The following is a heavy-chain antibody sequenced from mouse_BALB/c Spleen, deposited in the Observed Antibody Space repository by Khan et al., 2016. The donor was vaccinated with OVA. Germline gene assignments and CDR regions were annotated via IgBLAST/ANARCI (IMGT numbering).Heavy chain of an antibody. Sequence: VRLQQSGAELVRPGALVNMSCKASGFNIKDYYMHWVKQRPEQGLEWIGWIDAASGNTIYDQKFQGQASITSDTSSNTAFLQLSSLTSEDTAVYYCARDGYSHWFAYWGQGTLVTVSA. CDR1: GFNIKDYY. CDR2: IDAASGNT. CDR3: ARDGYSHWFAY. V-gene: IGHV14-1*02. D-gene: IGHD2-3*01. J-gene: IGHJ3*01.